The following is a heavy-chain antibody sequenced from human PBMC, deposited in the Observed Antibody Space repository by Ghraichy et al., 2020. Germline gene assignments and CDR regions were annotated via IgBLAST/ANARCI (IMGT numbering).Heavy chain of an antibody. CDR3: VRRGSGGTDYPFDI. Sequence: GGSLRLSCAASGYTFGDHYVDWVRQAPGRGLEWVGRVRNKAHSYSTEYAASVTGRFTVSRDDSKNSGYLQMNSLKIEDTAIYYCVRRGSGGTDYPFDIWGQGTMVTVSS. V-gene: IGHV3-72*01. J-gene: IGHJ3*02. CDR2: VRNKAHSYST. CDR1: GYTFGDHY. D-gene: IGHD3-10*01.